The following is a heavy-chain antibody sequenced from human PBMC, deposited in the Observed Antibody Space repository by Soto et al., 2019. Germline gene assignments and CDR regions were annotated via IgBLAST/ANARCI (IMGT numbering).Heavy chain of an antibody. V-gene: IGHV3-23*01. CDR1: GFTFSSYA. CDR2: ISGSGGST. CDR3: AIWPGGYSSSSEGAFDI. Sequence: GGSLRLSCAASGFTFSSYAMSWVRQAPGKGLEWVSAISGSGGSTYYADSVKGRFTISRDNSKNTLYLQMNSLRAEDTAVYYCAIWPGGYSSSSEGAFDIWGQGTMVTVSS. J-gene: IGHJ3*02. D-gene: IGHD6-6*01.